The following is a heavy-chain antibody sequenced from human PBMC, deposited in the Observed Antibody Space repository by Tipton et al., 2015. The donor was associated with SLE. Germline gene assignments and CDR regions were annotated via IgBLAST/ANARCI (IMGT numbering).Heavy chain of an antibody. CDR2: INHSGST. CDR1: GGSFSGYY. V-gene: IGHV4-34*01. Sequence: TLSLTCAVYGGSFSGYYWSWIRQPPGKGLEWIGEINHSGSTNYNPSLKSRVTISVDTSKNQFSLKLSSVTAADTAVYYCVIDDYGEVGDYWGQGTLVTVSS. D-gene: IGHD4-17*01. J-gene: IGHJ4*02. CDR3: VIDDYGEVGDY.